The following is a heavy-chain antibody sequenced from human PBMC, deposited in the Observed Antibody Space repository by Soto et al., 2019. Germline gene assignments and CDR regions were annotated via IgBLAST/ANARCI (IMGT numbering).Heavy chain of an antibody. CDR3: ARGHYYFDY. CDR1: GFTVSSNY. Sequence: EVPLVESGGGLVQPGGSLRLSCAASGFTVSSNYMSWVRQAPGKGLEWVSFIYSGGSTSYADSVRGRFTISRDNSKNTLYLQMNSLRAEDTAVYYCARGHYYFDYWGQGTLVTVSS. CDR2: IYSGGST. J-gene: IGHJ4*02. V-gene: IGHV3-66*01.